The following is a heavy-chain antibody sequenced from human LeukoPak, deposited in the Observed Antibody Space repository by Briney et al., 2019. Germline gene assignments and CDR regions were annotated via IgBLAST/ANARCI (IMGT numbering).Heavy chain of an antibody. J-gene: IGHJ6*03. CDR2: MNPNSGNT. D-gene: IGHD5-12*01. CDR3: ARRYSGYYYYYYYMDV. CDR1: GYTFTSYD. V-gene: IGHV1-8*01. Sequence: ASVKVSCKASGYTFTSYDINWVRQATGQGLEWMGWMNPNSGNTGYAQKSQGRVTMTRNTSISTAYMELSSLRSEDTAVYYCARRYSGYYYYYYYMDVWGKGTTVTISS.